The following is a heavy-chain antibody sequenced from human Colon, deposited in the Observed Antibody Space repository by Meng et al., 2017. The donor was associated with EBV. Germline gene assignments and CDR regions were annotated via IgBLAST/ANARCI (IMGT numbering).Heavy chain of an antibody. J-gene: IGHJ4*02. D-gene: IGHD2-2*01. CDR1: GFTLSSKT. CDR3: AKKESSGYQPYDY. V-gene: IGHV3-23*04. CDR2: FSGSSGAA. Sequence: LVESGGGLVKPGESRRLSSAASGFTLSSKTMCWVRQAPGKGLEWVSTFSGSSGAAYYADSVKGRFTISRDNSKNTLHLQMNSLKAEDTAVYYCAKKESSGYQPYDYWGQGTLVTVSS.